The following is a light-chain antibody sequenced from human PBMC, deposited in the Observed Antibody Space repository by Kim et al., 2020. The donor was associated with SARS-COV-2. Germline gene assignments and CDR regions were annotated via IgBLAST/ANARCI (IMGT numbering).Light chain of an antibody. CDR2: GKS. V-gene: IGLV3-19*01. CDR1: SLRSYY. CDR3: NSRDSSGNHAV. Sequence: ALGQKVRITCQGDSLRSYYASWYQQKPGQAPVLVIYGKSNRPSGIPDRFSGSSSGNTASLTITGAQAEDEADYYCNSRDSSGNHAVFGGGTQLTVL. J-gene: IGLJ7*01.